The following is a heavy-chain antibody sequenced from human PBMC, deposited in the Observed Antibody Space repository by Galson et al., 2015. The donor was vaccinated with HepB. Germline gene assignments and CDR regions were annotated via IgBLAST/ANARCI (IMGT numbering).Heavy chain of an antibody. CDR3: VRPRGAGAGDYQNWYFDL. CDR1: GFSFNYFP. J-gene: IGHJ2*01. Sequence: SLRLSCAASGFSFNYFPMHWVRQAPGKGLEWVAVISYTGSYTDYADFGRGRFTISRDNSKNALYLQMNSLRVEDTALYYCVRPRGAGAGDYQNWYFDLWGRGTLFTVSS. V-gene: IGHV3-30-3*01. D-gene: IGHD4-17*01. CDR2: ISYTGSYT.